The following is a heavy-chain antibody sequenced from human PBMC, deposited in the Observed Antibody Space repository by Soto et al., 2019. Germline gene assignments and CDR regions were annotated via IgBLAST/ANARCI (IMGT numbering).Heavy chain of an antibody. CDR1: GYSISSGYY. CDR3: ARVTSPYSYFDY. Sequence: SETLSLTCTVSGYSISSGYYWGWIRQPPGKGLEWIGSIYHSGSTYYNPSLKSRVTISVDTSKNQFSLKLSSVTAADTAVYYCARVTSPYSYFDYWGQGTLVTVSS. CDR2: IYHSGST. D-gene: IGHD2-15*01. J-gene: IGHJ4*02. V-gene: IGHV4-38-2*02.